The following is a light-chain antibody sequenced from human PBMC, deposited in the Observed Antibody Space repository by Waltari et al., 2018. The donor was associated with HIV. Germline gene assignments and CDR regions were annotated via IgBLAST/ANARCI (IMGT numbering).Light chain of an antibody. Sequence: QSVLTQPPSVSAAPGQKVTISCSGSNSTIGNNYVAWYQQFPGTAPKLLIFDNTDRPSGIPDRFSGSKSGTSATLGITGLQIGDEADYYCGTWDNSLKAGVFGGGTRLTVL. CDR3: GTWDNSLKAGV. J-gene: IGLJ3*02. V-gene: IGLV1-51*01. CDR2: DNT. CDR1: NSTIGNNY.